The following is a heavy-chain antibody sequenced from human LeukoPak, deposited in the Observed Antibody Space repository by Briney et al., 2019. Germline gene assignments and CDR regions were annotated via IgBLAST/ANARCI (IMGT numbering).Heavy chain of an antibody. CDR1: GGSISSGDYY. CDR3: ARAPVGDSVWGSYNY. Sequence: PSQTLSLTCTVSGGSISSGDYYWSWIRQPPGKGLEWIGYIYYSGSTYYNPSLKSRVTISVDTSKNQFSLKLSSVTAADTAVYYCARAPVGDSVWGSYNYWGQGTLVTVSS. J-gene: IGHJ4*02. CDR2: IYYSGST. V-gene: IGHV4-30-4*01. D-gene: IGHD3-16*01.